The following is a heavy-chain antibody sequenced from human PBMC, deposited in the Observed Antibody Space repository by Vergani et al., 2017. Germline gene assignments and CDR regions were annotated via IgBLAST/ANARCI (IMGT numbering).Heavy chain of an antibody. V-gene: IGHV3-21*01. CDR3: ARVRGSSGTGGY. CDR1: GFTFSSYS. D-gene: IGHD6-19*01. Sequence: EVQLVESGGGLVKPGGSLRLSCAASGFTFSSYSMNWVRQAPGKGLEWVSSISSSSSYIYYADSVKGRFTISRDNAKNSLYLQMNSLRAEDTAVYYCARVRGSSGTGGYWGQGTLVTVSS. CDR2: ISSSSSYI. J-gene: IGHJ4*02.